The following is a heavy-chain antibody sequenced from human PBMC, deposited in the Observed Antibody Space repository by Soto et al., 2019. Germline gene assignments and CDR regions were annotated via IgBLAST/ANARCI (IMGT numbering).Heavy chain of an antibody. V-gene: IGHV1-2*04. D-gene: IGHD3-22*01. J-gene: IGHJ1*01. Sequence: QVQLVQSGAEVKKPGASVKVSCKASGYTFTGYYMHWVRQAPGQGLEWMGWINPNSGGTNYAQKFKGWVTMTRDTSISTAYMELSRLRSDDTAVYYCARDYYYDSSGPAYFQHWGQGTLVTVSS. CDR2: INPNSGGT. CDR3: ARDYYYDSSGPAYFQH. CDR1: GYTFTGYY.